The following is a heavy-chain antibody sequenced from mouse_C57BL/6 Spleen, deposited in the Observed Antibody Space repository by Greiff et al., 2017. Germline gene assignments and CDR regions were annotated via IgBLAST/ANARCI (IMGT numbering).Heavy chain of an antibody. CDR2: IDPSDSYT. CDR1: GYTFTSYW. D-gene: IGHD6-1*01. CDR3: ARGGSYGYFDY. V-gene: IGHV1-69*01. Sequence: QVQLRQPGAELVMPGASVKLSCKASGYTFTSYWMHWVKQRPGQGLEWIGEIDPSDSYTNYNQKFKGKSTLTVDKSSSTAYMQLSSLTSEDSAVYYCARGGSYGYFDYWGQGTTLTVSS. J-gene: IGHJ2*01.